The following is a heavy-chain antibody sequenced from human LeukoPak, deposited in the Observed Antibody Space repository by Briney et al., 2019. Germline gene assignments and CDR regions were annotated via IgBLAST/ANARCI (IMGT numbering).Heavy chain of an antibody. CDR1: GGSTSNYH. D-gene: IGHD5-18*01. CDR2: IYYSGST. Sequence: SETLSLTCTVSGGSTSNYHWSWIRQPPGKGLEWIGYIYYSGSTNYNPSLKSRVTISVDTSKNQFSPKLSSVTAADTALYYCARVRAPEGYSYGSFDYWGQGTLVTVSS. J-gene: IGHJ4*02. CDR3: ARVRAPEGYSYGSFDY. V-gene: IGHV4-59*01.